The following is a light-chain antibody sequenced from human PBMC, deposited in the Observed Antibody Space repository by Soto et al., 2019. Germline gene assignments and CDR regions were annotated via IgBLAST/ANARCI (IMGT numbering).Light chain of an antibody. V-gene: IGKV3-15*01. Sequence: EIVITQFPATLSVSPGERATLSCRASQSFTSNLAWYPHKPGQAPRLLIYGASTRETDVPDRFICSGSGTECTWTISNLQSEDLAVDSCQQYNNWTRTFGQGTRLEIK. J-gene: IGKJ5*01. CDR1: QSFTSN. CDR3: QQYNNWTRT. CDR2: GAS.